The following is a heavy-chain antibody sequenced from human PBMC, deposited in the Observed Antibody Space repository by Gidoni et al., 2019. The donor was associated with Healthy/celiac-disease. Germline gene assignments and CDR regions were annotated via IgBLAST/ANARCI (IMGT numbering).Heavy chain of an antibody. CDR2: INAGNGNT. CDR3: ARFSSGWPEVGSLKTVRIDY. V-gene: IGHV1-3*01. J-gene: IGHJ4*02. CDR1: GYTFTSYA. D-gene: IGHD6-19*01. Sequence: QVQLVQSGAEVKKPGASVKVSCKASGYTFTSYAMHWVRQAPGQRLEWMGWINAGNGNTKYSQKFQGRVTITRDTSASTAYMELSSLRSEDTAVYYCARFSSGWPEVGSLKTVRIDYWGQGTLVTVSS.